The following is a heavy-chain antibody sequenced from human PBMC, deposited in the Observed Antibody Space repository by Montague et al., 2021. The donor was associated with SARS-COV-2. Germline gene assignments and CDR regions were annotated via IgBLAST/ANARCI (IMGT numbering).Heavy chain of an antibody. CDR1: GFIFDNYA. V-gene: IGHV3-43*02. CDR2: ISGNGGST. J-gene: IGHJ6*02. CDR3: TKDRADWNEGGYCGMDV. D-gene: IGHD1-1*01. Sequence: SLRLSCAASGFIFDNYAMHWARQAPGKGLEWVSLISGNGGSTYYSYSDXVLFTISRYNSNNSLYLQLHILRTEDTASSFCTKDRADWNEGGYCGMDVWGQGTTVTVSS.